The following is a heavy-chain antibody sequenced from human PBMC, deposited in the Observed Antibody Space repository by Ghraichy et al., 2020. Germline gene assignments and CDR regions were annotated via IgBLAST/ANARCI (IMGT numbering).Heavy chain of an antibody. D-gene: IGHD3-10*01. V-gene: IGHV4-30-4*01. CDR3: ALGEEGFDY. CDR1: GGSISSGDYY. Sequence: SETLSLTCTVSGGSISSGDYYWSWVRQPPGKGLEWIGYIYYTGSTYYSPSLKSRLTISLDTSKNQFSLKLSSVTAADTAVYYCALGEEGFDYWGQGILVTVSS. J-gene: IGHJ4*02. CDR2: IYYTGST.